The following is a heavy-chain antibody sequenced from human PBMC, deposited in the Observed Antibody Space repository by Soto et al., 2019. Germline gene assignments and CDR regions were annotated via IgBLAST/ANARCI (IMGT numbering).Heavy chain of an antibody. CDR2: IYAGDSDT. CDR1: GYNFATYW. CDR3: ARWGTGGDYDIYYYYGMDV. J-gene: IGHJ6*02. D-gene: IGHD4-17*01. Sequence: PGESLKISCKGSGYNFATYWIAWVRQLPGKGPEWMGIIYAGDSDTSYSPSFQGQVTISVDKSISTAYLQWNSLKASDTAMYYCARWGTGGDYDIYYYYGMDVWGQGTTVTVSS. V-gene: IGHV5-51*01.